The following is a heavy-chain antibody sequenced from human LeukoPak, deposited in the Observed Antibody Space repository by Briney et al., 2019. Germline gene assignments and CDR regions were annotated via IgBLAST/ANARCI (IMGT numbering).Heavy chain of an antibody. V-gene: IGHV4-59*01. J-gene: IGHJ5*02. CDR1: GGSISSYY. Sequence: PSETLSLTCTVSGGSISSYYWNWIRQPPGKGLEWIGYIFYSGTTNYNPSLNSRLSMSVDTPNKQFSLNLRSVTAADTAVYYCVRGPYGSSISNWFDPWGQGLLVTVSS. CDR2: IFYSGTT. D-gene: IGHD3-10*01. CDR3: VRGPYGSSISNWFDP.